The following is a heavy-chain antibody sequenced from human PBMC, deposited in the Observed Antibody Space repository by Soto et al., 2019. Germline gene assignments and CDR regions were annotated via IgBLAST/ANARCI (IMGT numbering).Heavy chain of an antibody. J-gene: IGHJ4*02. Sequence: EVQLVESGGGLVKPGGSLRLSCAASGFTFSSYSMNWVRQAPGKGLEWVSSISSSSSYIYYADSVKGRFTISRDNAKTSLYLQMNSLRAEDTAVYSWERGSSSWYIWGQGPLVTVSS. CDR3: ERGSSSWYI. CDR1: GFTFSSYS. D-gene: IGHD6-13*01. V-gene: IGHV3-21*01. CDR2: ISSSSSYI.